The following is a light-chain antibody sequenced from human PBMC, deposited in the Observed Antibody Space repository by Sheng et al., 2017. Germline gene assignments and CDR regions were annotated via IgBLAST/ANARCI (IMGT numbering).Light chain of an antibody. J-gene: IGKJ1*01. V-gene: IGKV3-20*01. CDR2: EAS. CDR1: QSVDTSY. CDR3: QHYATSPWT. Sequence: ENVLTQSPGTLSVAPGERATLSCRASQSVDTSYVAWYQHKPGQAPRLLIYEASNRASGIPDRFSGSGSGTDFTFTISRLEPEDFAVYYCQHYATSPWTFGQGTKVEIK.